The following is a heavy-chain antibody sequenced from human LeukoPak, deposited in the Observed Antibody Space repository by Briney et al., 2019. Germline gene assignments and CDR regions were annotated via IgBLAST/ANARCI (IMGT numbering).Heavy chain of an antibody. V-gene: IGHV3-21*01. Sequence: GGSLRLSCAASGFTFSSYSMTWARQAPGKGLEWVSSISSSSSYIYYADSVKGRFTISRDNAKNSLYLQMNSLRAEDTAVYYCARAFALRYFDYRGQGTLVTVSS. CDR1: GFTFSSYS. D-gene: IGHD2-15*01. J-gene: IGHJ4*02. CDR2: ISSSSSYI. CDR3: ARAFALRYFDY.